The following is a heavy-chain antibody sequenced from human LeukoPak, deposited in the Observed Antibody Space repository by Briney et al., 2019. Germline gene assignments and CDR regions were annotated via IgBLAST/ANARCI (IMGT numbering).Heavy chain of an antibody. D-gene: IGHD1-26*01. CDR2: ISYDGSNK. V-gene: IGHV3-30*04. J-gene: IGHJ4*02. Sequence: GRSLRLSCAASGFTFSSYPVHWVRQAPGKGLEWVTLISYDGSNKYYADSVKGRFTISRDNSKNTLYLQMNSLRAEDTAVYYCARALVGAEVFDYWGQGTLVTVSS. CDR3: ARALVGAEVFDY. CDR1: GFTFSSYP.